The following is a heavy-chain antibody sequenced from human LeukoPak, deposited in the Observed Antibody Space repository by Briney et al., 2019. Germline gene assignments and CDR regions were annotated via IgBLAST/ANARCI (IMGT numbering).Heavy chain of an antibody. CDR3: ASQTMGATFSY. CDR1: GGTFSSYA. J-gene: IGHJ4*02. CDR2: IIPIFGTA. D-gene: IGHD1-26*01. Sequence: SVKVSCRASGGTFSSYAISWVRQAPGQGLEWMGGIIPIFGTANYAQKFQGRVTITADESTSTAYMELSSLRSEDTAVYYCASQTMGATFSYWGQGTLVTVSS. V-gene: IGHV1-69*13.